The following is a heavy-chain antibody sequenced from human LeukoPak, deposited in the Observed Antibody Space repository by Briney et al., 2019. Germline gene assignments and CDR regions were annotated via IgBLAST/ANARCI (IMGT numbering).Heavy chain of an antibody. Sequence: AQTLSLTCTVSGFSISSGGYYWSWIRQEKGKGLEWIVYIYYSGSTYYNPAIKSRITIRVDTNKNQYSLKLSSVTAADTAVYYCAREGKDYDILTGYRNWFDPWGQGTLVTVSS. V-gene: IGHV4-31*03. CDR2: IYYSGST. J-gene: IGHJ5*02. CDR3: AREGKDYDILTGYRNWFDP. CDR1: GFSISSGGYY. D-gene: IGHD3-9*01.